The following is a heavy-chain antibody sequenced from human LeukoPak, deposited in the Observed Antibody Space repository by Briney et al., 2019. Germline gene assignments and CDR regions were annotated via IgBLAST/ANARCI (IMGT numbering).Heavy chain of an antibody. CDR3: ARSDTSCPCGY. CDR1: GYTFTGYY. J-gene: IGHJ4*02. V-gene: IGHV1-2*02. Sequence: ASVKVSCKASGYTFTGYYMHWVRQAPGQGLEWMGWINPNSGGTNYAQKFQGRVTMTRDTSISTAYMELSSLRSEDTAVYYCARSDTSCPCGYWGQGTLVTVSS. D-gene: IGHD2-2*01. CDR2: INPNSGGT.